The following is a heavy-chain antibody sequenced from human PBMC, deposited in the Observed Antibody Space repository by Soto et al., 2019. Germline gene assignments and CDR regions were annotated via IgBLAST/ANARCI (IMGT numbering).Heavy chain of an antibody. J-gene: IGHJ4*02. CDR3: GSLFEF. CDR2: INNDGSDT. V-gene: IGHV3-74*01. CDR1: GFTFRYYW. Sequence: EVHLVESGGGLVQPGGSLRLSCAASGFTFRYYWLHWVRQVPGRGPVWVSGINNDGSDTFYADFVEGRFTISRDNANNTVYLQMDSLRAEDTAVYYCGSLFEFWGQGTLVTVPS.